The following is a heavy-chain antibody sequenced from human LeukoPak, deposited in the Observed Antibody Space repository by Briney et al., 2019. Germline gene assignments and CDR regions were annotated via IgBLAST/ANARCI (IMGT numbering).Heavy chain of an antibody. CDR3: ARRRVSSRPSPGARFDP. CDR2: INHSGST. D-gene: IGHD6-6*01. J-gene: IGHJ5*02. V-gene: IGHV4-34*01. Sequence: SETLSLTCADYGASFSGYYWSWIRQPPGKGLEWIGEINHSGSTNYNPSLKSRVTISVDTSKNQFSLKLSSVTAADTAVYYCARRRVSSRPSPGARFDPWGQGTLVTVSS. CDR1: GASFSGYY.